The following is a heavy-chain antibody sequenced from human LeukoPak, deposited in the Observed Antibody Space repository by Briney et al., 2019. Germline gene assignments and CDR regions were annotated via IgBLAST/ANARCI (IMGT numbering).Heavy chain of an antibody. D-gene: IGHD4-17*01. J-gene: IGHJ4*02. CDR2: IYYSGST. V-gene: IGHV4-59*12. CDR1: GGSISSYY. Sequence: PSETLSLTCTVSGGSISSYYWSWIRQPPGKGLEWIGYIYYSGSTNYNPSLKSRVTISVDESRTQLSLTLESVTAADTAVYYCARGTITTVTDSWGPGTLVTVSS. CDR3: ARGTITTVTDS.